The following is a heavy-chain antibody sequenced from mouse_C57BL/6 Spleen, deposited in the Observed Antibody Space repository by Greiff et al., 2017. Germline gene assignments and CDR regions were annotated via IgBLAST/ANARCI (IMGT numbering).Heavy chain of an antibody. J-gene: IGHJ4*01. CDR3: ARWGYGSSLYYYAMDY. CDR1: GYTFTSYW. CDR2: IDPSDSYT. Sequence: QVQLQQPGAELVMPGASVKLSCKASGYTFTSYWMHWVKQRPGQGLEWIGEIDPSDSYTNYNQKFKGKSTLTVDKSSSTAYMQLSSLTSEDSAVYYCARWGYGSSLYYYAMDYWGQGTSGTVSS. D-gene: IGHD1-1*01. V-gene: IGHV1-69*01.